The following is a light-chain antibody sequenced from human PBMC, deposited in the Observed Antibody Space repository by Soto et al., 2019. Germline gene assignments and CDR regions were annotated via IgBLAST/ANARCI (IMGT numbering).Light chain of an antibody. CDR1: QSLLHSNGYNY. CDR2: SGS. J-gene: IGKJ2*01. V-gene: IGKV2-28*01. Sequence: DLVMTQSPLSLPVTPGEPASISCRSSQSLLHSNGYNYLDWYLQKPGQSPHLLIYSGSNRASGVPYRFSGSGSGTDFTLKISRVEAEDVGVYYCMQALQTPYTFGQGTQLEIK. CDR3: MQALQTPYT.